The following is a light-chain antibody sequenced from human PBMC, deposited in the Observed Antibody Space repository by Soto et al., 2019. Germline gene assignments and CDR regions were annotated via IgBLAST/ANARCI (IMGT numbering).Light chain of an antibody. V-gene: IGLV2-14*01. CDR2: VVS. CDR3: CSHAGSKNYYL. CDR1: SSDVGGYNY. J-gene: IGLJ1*01. Sequence: QSALAQPTSVSGSPGQSIAISCTGTSSDVGGYNYVSWHQQHPGKAPKVLISVVSNRPSGVSNRFSGSKSGNTASLTISGLQAEDEADYYCCSHAGSKNYYLFGPGTKVTVL.